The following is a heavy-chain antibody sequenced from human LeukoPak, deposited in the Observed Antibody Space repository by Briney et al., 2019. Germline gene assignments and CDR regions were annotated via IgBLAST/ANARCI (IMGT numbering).Heavy chain of an antibody. D-gene: IGHD2-2*02. J-gene: IGHJ6*03. Sequence: ASVKVSCKASGYTFTGYYMHWVRQAPGQGLEWMGWINPNSGGTNYAQKFQGRVTMTRDTSISTAYMELSRLRSDDTAVYYCATEVVPAAISYYYYYMDVWGKGTTVTVSS. CDR1: GYTFTGYY. CDR3: ATEVVPAAISYYYYYMDV. CDR2: INPNSGGT. V-gene: IGHV1-2*02.